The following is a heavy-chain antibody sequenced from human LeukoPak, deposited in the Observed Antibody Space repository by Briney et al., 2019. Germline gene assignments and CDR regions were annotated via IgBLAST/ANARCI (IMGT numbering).Heavy chain of an antibody. CDR1: GFTFSDYY. J-gene: IGHJ4*02. CDR3: ASGVEKTTPGPY. CDR2: ISSSGRTT. V-gene: IGHV3-11*01. D-gene: IGHD1-7*01. Sequence: GGXLRLSCAASGFTFSDYYMSGIRQAPGKGLEWVSYISSSGRTTYYADSVKGRFTISRDNAKKSLYLQMNSLRAEDTAVYYCASGVEKTTPGPYWGQGTLVTVSS.